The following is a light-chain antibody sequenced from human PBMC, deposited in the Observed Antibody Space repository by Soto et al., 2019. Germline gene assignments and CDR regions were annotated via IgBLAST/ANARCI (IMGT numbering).Light chain of an antibody. CDR3: SSYTGSVPLV. Sequence: QSVLTQPASVSGSPGQSVTITCTGTNSDIGTHDLVSWYQQHPGKGPKLVIYGVTERPSGVSPRFTGSKSGNTASLTISGLQADDEAHYYCSSYTGSVPLVFGGGTKLTVL. CDR1: NSDIGTHDL. V-gene: IGLV2-23*02. CDR2: GVT. J-gene: IGLJ2*01.